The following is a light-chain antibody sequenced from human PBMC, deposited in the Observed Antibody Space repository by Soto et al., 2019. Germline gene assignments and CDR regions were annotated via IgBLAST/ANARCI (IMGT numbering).Light chain of an antibody. Sequence: QSVLTQPASVSWSPGQSINISCTGTSSEVGGYNYVSWYQHHPGKAPKLIIYDVSNRPSGVSNPFSGSKSGNTASLTISGLQPEDEADYYCSSYTTSNTRQIVFGTGTKVTVL. CDR1: SSEVGGYNY. CDR3: SSYTTSNTRQIV. V-gene: IGLV2-14*03. CDR2: DVS. J-gene: IGLJ1*01.